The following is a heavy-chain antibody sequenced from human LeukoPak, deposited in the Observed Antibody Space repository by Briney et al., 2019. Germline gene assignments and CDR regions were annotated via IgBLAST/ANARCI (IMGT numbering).Heavy chain of an antibody. Sequence: GGSLRLSCAASGFTFSSYAMHWVRQAPGKGLEWVAVISYDGSNKYYADSVKGRFTISRDNSKNTLYLQMNSLRAEDTAVYYCARGAHYYGSGSYQGGGYWGQGTLVTVSS. V-gene: IGHV3-30-3*01. CDR3: ARGAHYYGSGSYQGGGY. CDR2: ISYDGSNK. D-gene: IGHD3-10*01. CDR1: GFTFSSYA. J-gene: IGHJ4*02.